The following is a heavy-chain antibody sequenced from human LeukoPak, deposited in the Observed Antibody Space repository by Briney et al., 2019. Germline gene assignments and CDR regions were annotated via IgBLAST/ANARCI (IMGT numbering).Heavy chain of an antibody. CDR3: ARGRAFDI. Sequence: NPSETLSLTCTVSGGSISSYYWSWIRQPPGKELEWIGEINHSGSTNCNPSLKSRVTISVDTSKNQFSLKLSSVTAADTAVYYCARGRAFDIWGQGTMVTVSS. CDR1: GGSISSYY. J-gene: IGHJ3*02. CDR2: INHSGST. V-gene: IGHV4-34*01.